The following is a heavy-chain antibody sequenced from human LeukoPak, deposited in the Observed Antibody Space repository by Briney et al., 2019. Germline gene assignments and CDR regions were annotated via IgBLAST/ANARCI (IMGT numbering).Heavy chain of an antibody. CDR2: IYYSGST. V-gene: IGHV4-59*01. Sequence: SETLSLTCTVSGGSINSYYWSWIRQPPGKGLERIAYIYYSGSTSYNPSLKSRVTISVDTSKNQFSLKLNSVTAADTAMYYCARLFHPALSGNYPFDYWGQGTLVTVSS. J-gene: IGHJ4*02. CDR1: GGSINSYY. D-gene: IGHD1-26*01. CDR3: ARLFHPALSGNYPFDY.